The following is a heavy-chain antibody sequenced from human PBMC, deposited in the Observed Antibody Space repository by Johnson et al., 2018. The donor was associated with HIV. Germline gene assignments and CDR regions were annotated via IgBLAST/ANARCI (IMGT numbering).Heavy chain of an antibody. V-gene: IGHV3-13*01. Sequence: MLLVESGGGLVQPGGSLRLSCAASGFTSSYYDMHWVRQGPGKGLQWVSGLGITGDTYYAGSVKGRFTISRDHAKNSLYLQMNSLTAGDMAVYYCARGSVFDIWGRGTMVTVSS. CDR2: LGITGDT. J-gene: IGHJ3*02. CDR1: GFTSSYYD. CDR3: ARGSVFDI. D-gene: IGHD3-3*01.